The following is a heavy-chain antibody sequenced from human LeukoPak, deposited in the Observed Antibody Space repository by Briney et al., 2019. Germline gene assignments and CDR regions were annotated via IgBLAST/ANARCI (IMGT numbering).Heavy chain of an antibody. Sequence: GGSLRLSCAASGFTFSSYSMNWVRQAPGKGLEWVSSISSSSSYIYYADSVKGRFTISRDNAKNSLYLQMNSLRAEDTAVYYCARDGYWGDAFDIWGQGTMVTVSS. V-gene: IGHV3-21*01. CDR3: ARDGYWGDAFDI. CDR1: GFTFSSYS. CDR2: ISSSSSYI. D-gene: IGHD7-27*01. J-gene: IGHJ3*02.